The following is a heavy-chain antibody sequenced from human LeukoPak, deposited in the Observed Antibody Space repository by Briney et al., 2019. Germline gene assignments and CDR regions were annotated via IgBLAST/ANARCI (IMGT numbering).Heavy chain of an antibody. D-gene: IGHD2-15*01. CDR1: GYTFTGYY. V-gene: IGHV1-2*02. CDR3: ARASSCSGGSCYSYYYYYMDV. CDR2: INPNSGGT. J-gene: IGHJ6*03. Sequence: ASVKVSCKASGYTFTGYYMHWVRQAPGQGLEWMGWINPNSGGTNYAQKFQGRVTMTRDTSISTAYMELSRLRSDDTAVYYCARASSCSGGSCYSYYYYYMDVWGKGTTVTISS.